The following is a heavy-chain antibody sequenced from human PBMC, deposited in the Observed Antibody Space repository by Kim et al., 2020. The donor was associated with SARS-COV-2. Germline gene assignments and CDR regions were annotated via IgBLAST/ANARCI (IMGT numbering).Heavy chain of an antibody. Sequence: GGSLRLSCAASGFTFSSYTMSWVRQAPGNGLEWVSSISGSGGTTYYADSVKGRFTISRDNSQNTLYLQMNSLRAEDTAVYFCAKNRYTSAPFDYWGQGTQVTVSS. J-gene: IGHJ4*02. V-gene: IGHV3-23*01. D-gene: IGHD6-25*01. CDR2: ISGSGGTT. CDR3: AKNRYTSAPFDY. CDR1: GFTFSSYT.